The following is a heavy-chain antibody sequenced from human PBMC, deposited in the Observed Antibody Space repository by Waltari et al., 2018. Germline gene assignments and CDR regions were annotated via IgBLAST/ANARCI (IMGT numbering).Heavy chain of an antibody. Sequence: EVQLVESGGGLVKPGGHLRLSCAASGFTFSQYSMTWVRQAPGKGLEWVSSISTSSAYIYYADSVKGRFTISRDNAKNSLYLQMNSLRAEDTAVYYCAREYSNSWYCDYWGQGTLVTVSS. D-gene: IGHD6-13*01. CDR2: ISTSSAYI. V-gene: IGHV3-21*01. CDR1: GFTFSQYS. CDR3: AREYSNSWYCDY. J-gene: IGHJ4*02.